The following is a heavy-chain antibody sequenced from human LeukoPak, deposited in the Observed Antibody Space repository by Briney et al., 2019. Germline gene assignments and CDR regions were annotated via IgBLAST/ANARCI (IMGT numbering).Heavy chain of an antibody. CDR3: ASTQSSRFLEWFN. J-gene: IGHJ4*02. Sequence: PSETLSLTCTVSGGSISSSSYYWGWIRQPPGKGLEWIGSIYYSGSTYYNPSLKSRVTISVDTSKNQFSLKLSSVTAADTAVCYCASTQSSRFLEWFNWGQGTLVTVSS. CDR1: GGSISSSSYY. CDR2: IYYSGST. V-gene: IGHV4-39*07. D-gene: IGHD3-3*01.